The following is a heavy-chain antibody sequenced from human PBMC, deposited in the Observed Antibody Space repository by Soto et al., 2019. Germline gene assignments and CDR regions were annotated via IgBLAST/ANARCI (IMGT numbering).Heavy chain of an antibody. J-gene: IGHJ5*02. CDR2: IVPKKGDT. Sequence: ASVKVSCKASGYAFTDYYIHWVRQAPGQGLEWMGWIVPKKGDTHYAQKFQGRVTLTRDKSSSTAYMELSSLRSEDTAVYSCARGRNSVTRSWSFENWLAPWGQGTLVTVSS. V-gene: IGHV1-2*02. CDR3: ARGRNSVTRSWSFENWLAP. CDR1: GYAFTDYY. D-gene: IGHD4-17*01.